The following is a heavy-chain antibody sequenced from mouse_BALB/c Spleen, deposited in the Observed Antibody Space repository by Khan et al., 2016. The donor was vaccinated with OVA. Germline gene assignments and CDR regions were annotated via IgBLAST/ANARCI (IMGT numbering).Heavy chain of an antibody. V-gene: IGHV3-6*02. CDR2: ISYAGSN. J-gene: IGHJ3*01. CDR1: GYSITSGYY. CDR3: ARSLYGYDPAWFAY. Sequence: EVQLQESGPGLVKPSQSLSLTCSVTGYSITSGYYCNWIRQFPGNKLEWMGYISYAGSNNYNPSLRNRISVTRDTSKNKFFLKLNSVTTEDTATYYCARSLYGYDPAWFAYWGQGTLVTVSA. D-gene: IGHD2-2*01.